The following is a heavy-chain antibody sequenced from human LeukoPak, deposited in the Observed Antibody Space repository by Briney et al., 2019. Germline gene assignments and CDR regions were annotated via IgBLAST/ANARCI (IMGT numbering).Heavy chain of an antibody. CDR2: IITIFGTV. CDR3: GRGAWDGDYSYGCYYYCMDV. D-gene: IGHD5-18*01. J-gene: IGHJ6*02. V-gene: IGHV1-69*13. Sequence: ASVKVSCKTSGGTFSRSSLSWVRQAPGQGLEWVGGIITIFGTVNYAQKFQGRVTIIADEATSTAYMELSNLRYEDTAVYYCGRGAWDGDYSYGCYYYCMDVWGQGTTVTVSS. CDR1: GGTFSRSS.